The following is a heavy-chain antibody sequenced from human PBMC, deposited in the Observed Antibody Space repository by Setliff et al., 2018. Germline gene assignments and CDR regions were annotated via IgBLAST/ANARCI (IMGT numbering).Heavy chain of an antibody. Sequence: PSETLSLTCTVSGDSITSGSDSWNWIRQPAGKGLQWIGRVYTSGATNYSPSLKSRVTISADTSKNHFSLRMSSVTAADTAVYYCAKESVVISFVSNSHHHYGVDVWGQGTTVTVSS. V-gene: IGHV4-61*02. CDR1: GDSITSGSDS. D-gene: IGHD2-21*01. CDR2: VYTSGAT. J-gene: IGHJ6*02. CDR3: AKESVVISFVSNSHHHYGVDV.